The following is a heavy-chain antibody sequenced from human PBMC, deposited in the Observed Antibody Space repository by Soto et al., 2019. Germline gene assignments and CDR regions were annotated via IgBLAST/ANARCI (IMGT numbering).Heavy chain of an antibody. CDR3: AKSISTATSFDY. CDR1: WFTVSSNY. CDR2: IYSGGST. Sequence: PGGSLRLSCAASWFTVSSNYMSWVRQAPWKGLEWVSVIYSGGSTCYADSVKGRLTISRDNSKNTLFLQMNILRAEDTAVYYCAKSISTATSFDYGGQGTPVTVSS. J-gene: IGHJ4*02. V-gene: IGHV3-53*01.